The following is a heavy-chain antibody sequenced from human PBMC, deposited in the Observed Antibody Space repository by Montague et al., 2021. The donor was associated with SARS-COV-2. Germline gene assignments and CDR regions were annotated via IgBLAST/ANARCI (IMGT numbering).Heavy chain of an antibody. CDR2: IYDSGSA. J-gene: IGHJ5*02. Sequence: SETLSLTCTVSVGSISNYYWTWIRQPPGKGLEWIGHIYDSGSAXXXPSXKGRSTISVDTSNNQFSLRLSSVTAADTAVYYCARAYCGGDCHVGPWGQGILVTVSS. D-gene: IGHD2-21*02. CDR3: ARAYCGGDCHVGP. V-gene: IGHV4-59*01. CDR1: VGSISNYY.